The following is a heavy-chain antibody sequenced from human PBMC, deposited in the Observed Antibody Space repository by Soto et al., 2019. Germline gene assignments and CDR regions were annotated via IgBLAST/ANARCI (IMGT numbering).Heavy chain of an antibody. J-gene: IGHJ6*03. CDR1: GYTFTSYD. D-gene: IGHD6-19*01. Sequence: ASVKVSCKASGYTFTSYDINWVRQATGQGLEWMGWMNPNSGNTGYAQKFQGRVTMTRNTSIGTAYMELSSLRSEDTAVYYCARVRAVAGYYYYYMDVWGKGTTVTVSS. CDR3: ARVRAVAGYYYYYMDV. CDR2: MNPNSGNT. V-gene: IGHV1-8*01.